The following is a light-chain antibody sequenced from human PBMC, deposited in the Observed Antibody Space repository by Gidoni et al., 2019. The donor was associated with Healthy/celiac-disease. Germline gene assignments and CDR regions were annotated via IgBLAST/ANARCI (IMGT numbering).Light chain of an antibody. CDR2: AAA. V-gene: IGKV1-39*01. Sequence: DIQMTQSPSSLSASVGDRVTITCRESQSISSYLNWYQQKPGKAPKLLIYAAASLQSGVPSRVSGSGSGTDFTLTISSLQPEDFATYYGQQSYSTLTFGGXTKVEIK. J-gene: IGKJ4*01. CDR3: QQSYSTLT. CDR1: QSISSY.